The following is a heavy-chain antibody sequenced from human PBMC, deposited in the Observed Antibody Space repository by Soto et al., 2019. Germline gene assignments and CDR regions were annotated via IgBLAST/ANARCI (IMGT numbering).Heavy chain of an antibody. V-gene: IGHV3-9*01. CDR2: ITWNSNVI. CDR1: GFTFDDYA. D-gene: IGHD2-15*01. J-gene: IGHJ4*02. CDR3: AKGGPDAFCSGGRCYFDY. Sequence: EVQLVESGGGLVQPGRSLRLSCAASGFTFDDYAMHWVWRVPGKGLEWVSSITWNSNVIGYADSVKGRFTISRDNAKNSLYLQMNSLRPEDTALYYCAKGGPDAFCSGGRCYFDYWGQGALVTVSS.